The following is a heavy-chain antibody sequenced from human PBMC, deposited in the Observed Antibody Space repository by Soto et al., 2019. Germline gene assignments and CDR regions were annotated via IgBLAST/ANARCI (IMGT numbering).Heavy chain of an antibody. D-gene: IGHD3-3*01. CDR1: GQTFNRYW. CDR3: VRTDFASWSFDCCGMAV. J-gene: IGHJ6*04. CDR2: IKQDGSEE. V-gene: IGHV3-7*03. Sequence: DVQLAEAGGGLVQPGGSLRLSCVASGQTFNRYWMSWVRQAPGKGLEWVANIKQDGSEEYYVDSVKGLFTISRDNAKNSLYLQMNSLRAADSAMYYSVRTDFASWSFDCCGMAVWGEWSTVIVSP.